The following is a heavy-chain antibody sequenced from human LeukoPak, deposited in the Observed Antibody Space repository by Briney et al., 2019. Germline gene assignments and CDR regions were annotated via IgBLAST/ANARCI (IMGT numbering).Heavy chain of an antibody. D-gene: IGHD5-18*01. CDR3: ARDSAAMDAYYYYYGMDV. CDR2: ISGNGVSP. V-gene: IGHV3-23*01. Sequence: NPGGSLRLSCAASGFTFSNYAMSWVRQAPGKGLEWVSAISGNGVSPYYADSVKGRFTISRDNSKNTLYLQMNSLRAEDTAVYYCARDSAAMDAYYYYYGMDVWGQGTTVTVSS. J-gene: IGHJ6*02. CDR1: GFTFSNYA.